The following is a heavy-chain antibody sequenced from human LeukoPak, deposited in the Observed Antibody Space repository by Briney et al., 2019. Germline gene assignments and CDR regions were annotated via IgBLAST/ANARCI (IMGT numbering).Heavy chain of an antibody. CDR2: IRYDGSNK. CDR1: GFSFSNYG. D-gene: IGHD3-16*01. J-gene: IGHJ4*02. CDR3: ARSNNGGWGYCDY. Sequence: GGSLRLSCAASGFSFSNYGMHWVRQAPGKGLVWVAVIRYDGSNKYYADSVKGRFTISRDNSKNTLYVQMSSLRAEDTAVYYCARSNNGGWGYCDYWGQGSLVTVSS. V-gene: IGHV3-33*01.